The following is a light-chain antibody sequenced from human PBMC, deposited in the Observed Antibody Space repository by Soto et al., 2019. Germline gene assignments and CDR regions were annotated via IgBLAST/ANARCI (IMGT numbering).Light chain of an antibody. J-gene: IGLJ1*01. Sequence: QSVLTQPASVSGSPGQSIAISCTGTSSDVGSYDYVSWYQQHPDKAPKLMIYEVTQRPSGVSNRFSGSKSGNTASLTISGLQAEDEADYYCSSHTSVNPRVFGTGTKLTVL. CDR3: SSHTSVNPRV. CDR2: EVT. V-gene: IGLV2-14*01. CDR1: SSDVGSYDY.